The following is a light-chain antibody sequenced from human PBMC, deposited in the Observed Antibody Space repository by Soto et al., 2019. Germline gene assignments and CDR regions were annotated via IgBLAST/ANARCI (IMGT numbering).Light chain of an antibody. CDR2: GAS. CDR1: QYIGDF. Sequence: DIQMTQSPSSLSASVGDRVTITCRASQYIGDFLNWYQQTPGKAPKLLIFGASNLHIGVPSRFSGSGSGTEFTLTINNLQREDFATYYCQQSYSTPTFGQGTRLEIK. V-gene: IGKV1-39*01. J-gene: IGKJ5*01. CDR3: QQSYSTPT.